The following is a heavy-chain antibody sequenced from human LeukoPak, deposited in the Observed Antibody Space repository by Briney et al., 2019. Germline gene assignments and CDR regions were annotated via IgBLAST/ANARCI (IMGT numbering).Heavy chain of an antibody. CDR2: IYTSGST. Sequence: SETLSLTCTVSGGSISGYYWSWIRQPAGKGLEWIGRIYTSGSTNYNPSLKSRVTMSVDTSKNQFSLKLSSVTAADTAVYYCARVGEYCSGGSCYSSRSYFDYWGQGTLVTVSS. J-gene: IGHJ4*02. D-gene: IGHD2-15*01. CDR1: GGSISGYY. V-gene: IGHV4-4*07. CDR3: ARVGEYCSGGSCYSSRSYFDY.